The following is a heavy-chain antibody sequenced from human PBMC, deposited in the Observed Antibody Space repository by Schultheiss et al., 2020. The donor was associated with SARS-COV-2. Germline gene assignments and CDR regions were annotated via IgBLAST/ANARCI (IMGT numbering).Heavy chain of an antibody. CDR1: GFTFSSYA. J-gene: IGHJ6*02. V-gene: IGHV3-23*01. CDR2: IGTAGDT. D-gene: IGHD2-21*02. CDR3: AKDLYWHIVVVTNMDV. Sequence: GESLKISCAASGFTFSSYAMSWVRQAPGKGLEWVSAIGTAGDTYYQGSVKGRFTISRDNSKNTLYLQMNSLRAEDTAVYYCAKDLYWHIVVVTNMDVWGQGTTVTVSS.